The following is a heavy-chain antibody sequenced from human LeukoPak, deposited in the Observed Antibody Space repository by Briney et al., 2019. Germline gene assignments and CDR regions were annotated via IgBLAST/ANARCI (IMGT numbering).Heavy chain of an antibody. CDR1: GGSISSYY. Sequence: PSETLSLTCTVSGGSISSYYWSWIRQPPGKGLEWIGYIYYSGSTSYNPSLKSRVTISVDTSKNQFSLKLSSVTAADAAVYYCARHRLDTGMTGTFDYWGQGTLVTVSS. V-gene: IGHV4-59*08. D-gene: IGHD1-7*01. CDR2: IYYSGST. J-gene: IGHJ4*02. CDR3: ARHRLDTGMTGTFDY.